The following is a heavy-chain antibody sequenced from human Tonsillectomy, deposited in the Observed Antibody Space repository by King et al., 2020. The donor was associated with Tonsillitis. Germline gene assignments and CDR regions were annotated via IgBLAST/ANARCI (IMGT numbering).Heavy chain of an antibody. Sequence: QLVQSGAEVKKPGSSVKVSCKASGGTFSSYAISWVRQAPGQGLEWMGGIIPIFGTANYAQKFQGRVTITADESTSTAYMELSSLRSEDTAVYYCARDRAYCGSDCYSDAFDIWGQGTMVTVSS. J-gene: IGHJ3*02. CDR2: IIPIFGTA. CDR1: GGTFSSYA. D-gene: IGHD2-21*02. V-gene: IGHV1-69*01. CDR3: ARDRAYCGSDCYSDAFDI.